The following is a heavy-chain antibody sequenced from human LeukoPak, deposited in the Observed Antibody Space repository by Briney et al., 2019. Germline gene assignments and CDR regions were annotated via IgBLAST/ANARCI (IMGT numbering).Heavy chain of an antibody. CDR2: FDPEDGET. CDR3: ATKIAVAGTNDFDY. V-gene: IGHV1-24*01. J-gene: IGHJ4*02. CDR1: GYTLTELS. D-gene: IGHD6-19*01. Sequence: ASVKVSCKVSGYTLTELSMHWLRRAPGKGLNGLEGFDPEDGETIYAQKFQGRVTMTEDTSTDTAYMELSSLRSEDTAVYYCATKIAVAGTNDFDYWGQGTLVTVSS.